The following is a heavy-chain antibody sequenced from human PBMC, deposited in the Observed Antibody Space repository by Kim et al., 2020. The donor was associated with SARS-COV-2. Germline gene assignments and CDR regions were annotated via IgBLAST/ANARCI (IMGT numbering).Heavy chain of an antibody. CDR2: INTNTGNP. D-gene: IGHD3-9*01. J-gene: IGHJ5*02. V-gene: IGHV7-4-1*02. Sequence: ASVKVSCKASGYTFTSYAMNWVRQAPGQGLEWMGWINTNTGNPTYAQGFTGRFVFSLDTSVSTAYLQISSLKAEDTAVYYCARDLLPPGGDFEPPWGQGTLVTVSS. CDR3: ARDLLPPGGDFEPP. CDR1: GYTFTSYA.